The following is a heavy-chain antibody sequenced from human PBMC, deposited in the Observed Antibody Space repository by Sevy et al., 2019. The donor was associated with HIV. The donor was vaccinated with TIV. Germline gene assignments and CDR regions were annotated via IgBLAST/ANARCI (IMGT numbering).Heavy chain of an antibody. J-gene: IGHJ6*02. CDR1: GFTLSDYY. Sequence: GGSLRLSCAASGFTLSDYYMSWIRQAPGKGLQWISYISGSGDSIYYADSVKGRFTISRDNTKNSLYLQMNRLRAEDTAVYFCARDHEKDGDLGDYYYYAMDVWGHGTTVTVSS. V-gene: IGHV3-11*01. D-gene: IGHD4-17*01. CDR2: ISGSGDSI. CDR3: ARDHEKDGDLGDYYYYAMDV.